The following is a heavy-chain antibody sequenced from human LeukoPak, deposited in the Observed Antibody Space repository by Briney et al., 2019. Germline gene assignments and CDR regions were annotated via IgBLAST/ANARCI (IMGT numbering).Heavy chain of an antibody. V-gene: IGHV3-30*18. Sequence: PGGSLRLSCAASGFTFSSYGMHWVRQAPGKGLEWVAVISYDGSNKYYADSVKGRFTISRDNSKNTLYLQMNSLRAEDTAVYYCAKDGDIVLMVYAISYFDYWGQGTLVTVSS. D-gene: IGHD2-8*01. CDR1: GFTFSSYG. CDR3: AKDGDIVLMVYAISYFDY. J-gene: IGHJ4*02. CDR2: ISYDGSNK.